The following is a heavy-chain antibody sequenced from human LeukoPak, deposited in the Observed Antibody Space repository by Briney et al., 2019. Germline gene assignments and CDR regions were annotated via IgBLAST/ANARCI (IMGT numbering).Heavy chain of an antibody. J-gene: IGHJ4*02. D-gene: IGHD5-18*01. CDR1: GGTFSSYA. CDR3: ARGDTAMVTYISY. Sequence: ASVKVSCKASGGTFSSYAISWVGQAPGQGLEWMGGIIPIFGTANYAQKFQGRVTITADESTSTAYMELSSLRSEDTAVYYCARGDTAMVTYISYWGQGTLVTVSS. CDR2: IIPIFGTA. V-gene: IGHV1-69*13.